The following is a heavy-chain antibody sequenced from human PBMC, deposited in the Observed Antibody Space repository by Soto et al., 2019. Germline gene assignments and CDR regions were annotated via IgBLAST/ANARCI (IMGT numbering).Heavy chain of an antibody. CDR1: GFTFSVSG. J-gene: IGHJ4*02. V-gene: IGHV3-33*01. CDR2: IWYDGSNK. Sequence: GGSLRLSCAASGFTFSVSGMHWVRQAPGKGLEWVATIWYDGSNKYYADSVKGRFTISRDNSKNTVYLQMNSLRVEDTAVYYCARGSDTDIDSWGQGTLVTVSS. D-gene: IGHD5-18*01. CDR3: ARGSDTDIDS.